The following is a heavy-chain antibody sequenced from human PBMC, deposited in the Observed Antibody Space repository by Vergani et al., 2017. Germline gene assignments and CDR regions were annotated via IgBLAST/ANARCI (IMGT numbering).Heavy chain of an antibody. CDR1: GGSFTSYD. CDR2: IDHTGRP. J-gene: IGHJ6*03. Sequence: QVQLQQWGGGLLKPSETLSLTCVVNGGSFTSYDWTWIRQSPGEGLEWVGDIDHTGRPDYNPSLKSRLTMSVEKSRTQFSLTLNSVTATDTAIYFCARVNTETNGHRYYYYYMDVWGQGTAVTVS. CDR3: ARVNTETNGHRYYYYYMDV. D-gene: IGHD4-11*01. V-gene: IGHV4-34*01.